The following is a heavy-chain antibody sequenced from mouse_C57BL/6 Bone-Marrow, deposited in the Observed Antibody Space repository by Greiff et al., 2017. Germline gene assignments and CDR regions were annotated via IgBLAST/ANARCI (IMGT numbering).Heavy chain of an antibody. Sequence: VKLPESGAELVKPGASVKISCKVSGYAFSTYWMNWVKQRPGQGLEWIGQIYPGDGATNYNGKFKGQATLTADKSSSTAYMQLSSLTSEETAVYFCARDWDYYDYGGHSTTLTDSS. CDR1: GYAFSTYW. D-gene: IGHD4-1*01. V-gene: IGHV1-80*01. CDR3: ARDWDYYDY. J-gene: IGHJ2*01. CDR2: IYPGDGAT.